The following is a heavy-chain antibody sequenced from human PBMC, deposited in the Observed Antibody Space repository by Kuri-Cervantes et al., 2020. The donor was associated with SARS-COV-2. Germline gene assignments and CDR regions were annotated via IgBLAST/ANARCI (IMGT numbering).Heavy chain of an antibody. J-gene: IGHJ4*02. D-gene: IGHD4-17*01. CDR1: GGSISSSSYY. CDR3: ARDVKQDYGGLYY. CDR2: IYYSGST. V-gene: IGHV4-39*07. Sequence: SETLSLTCTVSGGSISSSSYYWGWIRQPPGKGLEWIGSIYYSGSTYYNPSLKSRVTIAVDTSKNQFSLKLSSVTAADTSVYYCARDVKQDYGGLYYWGQGTLVTVSS.